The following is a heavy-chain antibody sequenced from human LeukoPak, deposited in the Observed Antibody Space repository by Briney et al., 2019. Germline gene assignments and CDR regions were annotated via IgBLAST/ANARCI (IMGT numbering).Heavy chain of an antibody. V-gene: IGHV1-46*01. CDR2: INPSGGST. D-gene: IGHD3-10*01. CDR3: ALLSYGSGSFLDY. J-gene: IGHJ4*02. CDR1: GYTFTSSY. Sequence: GASVKVSCKASGYTFTSSYMHWVRQAPGQGLEWMGIINPSGGSTSYAQKFQGRVTMTRDTSTSTVYMELISLRSEDTAVYYCALLSYGSGSFLDYWGQGTLVTVSS.